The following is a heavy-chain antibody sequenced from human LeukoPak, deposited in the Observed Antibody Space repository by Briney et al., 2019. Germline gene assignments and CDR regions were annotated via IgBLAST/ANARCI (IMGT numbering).Heavy chain of an antibody. V-gene: IGHV1-3*01. J-gene: IGHJ5*02. CDR1: GYTFTKYA. D-gene: IGHD3-22*01. CDR3: ARGDFYYDSSDP. CDR2: INAGNGNT. Sequence: ASVKVSCKASGYTFTKYAMYWVRQAPGQRLEWMGWINAGNGNTKYSQKFQGRVTITSDTSANTVYMELSSLRSEDTAVYYCARGDFYYDSSDPWGQGTLVTVSS.